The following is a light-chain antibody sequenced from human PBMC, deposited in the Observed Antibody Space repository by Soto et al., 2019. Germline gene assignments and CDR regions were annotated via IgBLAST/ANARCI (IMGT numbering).Light chain of an antibody. CDR2: DVS. V-gene: IGLV2-14*01. J-gene: IGLJ1*01. CDR1: SSDVGGYNY. Sequence: QSALTQPASVSGSPGQSITISCTGTSSDVGGYNYVSWYQQHPGKAPKRMIYDVSNRPSGVSNRFSGSKSGNTASLTISGLQAADEADYYCNSYTSSSTRPIYVFGTGTKLTVL. CDR3: NSYTSSSTRPIYV.